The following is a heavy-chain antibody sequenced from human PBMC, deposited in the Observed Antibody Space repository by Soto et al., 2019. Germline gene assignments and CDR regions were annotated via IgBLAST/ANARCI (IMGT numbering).Heavy chain of an antibody. Sequence: SETLSLTCTVSGGSISSDDYYWNWIRQRPGKDLQWIGNIYYRGNTNYTPSLNSRIIMSMDMSQNQFSLTLTSVTAADPAVYYGARGLDYYGLDVWGQGTTVTVSS. CDR1: GGSISSDDYY. V-gene: IGHV4-31*03. D-gene: IGHD3-16*01. CDR3: ARGLDYYGLDV. CDR2: IYYRGNT. J-gene: IGHJ6*02.